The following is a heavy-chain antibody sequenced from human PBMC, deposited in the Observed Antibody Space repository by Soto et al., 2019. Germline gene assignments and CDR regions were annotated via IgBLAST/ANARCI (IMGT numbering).Heavy chain of an antibody. V-gene: IGHV1-18*01. CDR3: ARVIPGAEAWFDP. CDR2: ISAYTDDP. CDR1: GNTFTKFG. J-gene: IGHJ5*02. Sequence: GAAVKVSCKACGNTFTKFGVTWVRQAPGQGLEWMGWISAYTDDPNYAQKLQGRVTMTIDTSTSTAYLDLRSLTSDDTAVYYCARVIPGAEAWFDPWGQGTLVTVSS.